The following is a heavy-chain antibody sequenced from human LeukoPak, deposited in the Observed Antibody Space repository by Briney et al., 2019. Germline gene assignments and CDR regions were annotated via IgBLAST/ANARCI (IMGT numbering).Heavy chain of an antibody. J-gene: IGHJ4*02. CDR3: AKDSYYYDSSGYHY. V-gene: IGHV3-30*02. D-gene: IGHD3-22*01. CDR1: GFTFSSYG. Sequence: GGSLRLSCAASGFTFSSYGMHWVRQAPGKGLAWVAFIRYDGSNKYYADSVKGRFTISRDNSKNTLYLQMNSLRAEDTAVYYCAKDSYYYDSSGYHYWGQGTLVTVSS. CDR2: IRYDGSNK.